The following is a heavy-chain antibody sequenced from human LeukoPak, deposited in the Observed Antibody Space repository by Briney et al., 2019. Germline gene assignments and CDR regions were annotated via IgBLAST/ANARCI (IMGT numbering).Heavy chain of an antibody. CDR2: ISGSGGST. D-gene: IGHD2-2*01. Sequence: PGGSLRLSCAASGFTFSSYAMSWVRQAPGKGLEWVSAISGSGGSTYYADSVKGRFTISRDNSKNTLYLQMNSLRAEDTAVYYCAKVPAAILIPNWFDPWGQGTLVTVSS. CDR1: GFTFSSYA. J-gene: IGHJ5*02. CDR3: AKVPAAILIPNWFDP. V-gene: IGHV3-23*01.